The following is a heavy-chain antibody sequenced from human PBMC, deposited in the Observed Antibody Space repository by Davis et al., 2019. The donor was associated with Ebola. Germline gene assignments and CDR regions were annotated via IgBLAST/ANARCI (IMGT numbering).Heavy chain of an antibody. CDR3: VKGIVGTAKVY. D-gene: IGHD1-26*01. J-gene: IGHJ4*02. Sequence: AGSLTLSCAVSGFTFSSYTMHWVRHAPGKGLECVSAIRSDGINTYYADSVKGRFTISRDNSKNILYLQMSSLRAEDTAVYYCVKGIVGTAKVYWGQGTLVTVSS. V-gene: IGHV3-64D*08. CDR1: GFTFSSYT. CDR2: IRSDGINT.